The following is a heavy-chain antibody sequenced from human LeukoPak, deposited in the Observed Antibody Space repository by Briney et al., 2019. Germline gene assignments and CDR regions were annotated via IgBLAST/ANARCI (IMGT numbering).Heavy chain of an antibody. D-gene: IGHD3-22*01. V-gene: IGHV1-46*01. Sequence: ASVKVSCKASGCTFTSYYMHWVRQAPGQGLEWMGIINPSGGSTSYAQKFQGRVTITRDTSASTAYMELSSLRSEDTAVYYCARARYYYDSSVPVHWGQGTLVTVSS. CDR2: INPSGGST. CDR3: ARARYYYDSSVPVH. J-gene: IGHJ4*02. CDR1: GCTFTSYY.